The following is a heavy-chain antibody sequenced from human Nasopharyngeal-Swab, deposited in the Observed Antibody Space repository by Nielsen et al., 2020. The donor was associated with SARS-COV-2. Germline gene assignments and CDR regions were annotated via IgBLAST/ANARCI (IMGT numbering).Heavy chain of an antibody. D-gene: IGHD3-16*02. CDR1: GGSISSGGYY. V-gene: IGHV4-31*03. Sequence: SETLSLTCTVSGGSISSGGYYWSWIRQHPGKGLEWIGYIYYSGSTYYNPSLKSRVTISVDTSKNQFSLKLSSVTAAATAVYYCARDPVYDYVWGSYRIDAFDIWGQGTMVTVSS. CDR3: ARDPVYDYVWGSYRIDAFDI. CDR2: IYYSGST. J-gene: IGHJ3*02.